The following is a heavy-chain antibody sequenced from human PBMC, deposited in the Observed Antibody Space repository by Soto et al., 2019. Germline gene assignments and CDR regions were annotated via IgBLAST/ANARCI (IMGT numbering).Heavy chain of an antibody. CDR1: GFTFSSYS. CDR3: ARDIRDLYYFDY. V-gene: IGHV3-21*01. J-gene: IGHJ4*02. D-gene: IGHD3-10*01. Sequence: VGSLRLSCAASGFTFSSYSMNWVRQAPGKGLEWVSSISSSSSYIYYADSVKGRFTISRDNAKNSLYLQMNSLRAEDTAVYYCARDIRDLYYFDYWGQGTLVTVSS. CDR2: ISSSSSYI.